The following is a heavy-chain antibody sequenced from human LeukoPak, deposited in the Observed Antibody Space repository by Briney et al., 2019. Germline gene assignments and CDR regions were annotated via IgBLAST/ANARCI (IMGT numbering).Heavy chain of an antibody. Sequence: SETLSLTCTVSGGSISSSSYYWGWIRQPPGKGLEWIGSIYYSGSTYYNPSLKSRVTISVDTSKNQFSLKLSPVTAADTAVYYCARIKVNYYDSSGYYFDYWGQGTLVTVSS. CDR1: GGSISSSSYY. CDR2: IYYSGST. CDR3: ARIKVNYYDSSGYYFDY. V-gene: IGHV4-39*01. D-gene: IGHD3-22*01. J-gene: IGHJ4*02.